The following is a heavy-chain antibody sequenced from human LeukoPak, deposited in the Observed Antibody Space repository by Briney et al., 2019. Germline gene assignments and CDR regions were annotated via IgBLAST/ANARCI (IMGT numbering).Heavy chain of an antibody. J-gene: IGHJ4*02. V-gene: IGHV6-1*01. Sequence: SQTLSLTCAISGDSVSSNSAAWNWIRQSPSRGLEWLGRTYYRSKWYNDYAVSVKSRITINPDTSKNQFSLQLNSVTPEDTAGYYCAREGRVVAATRGVVDYWGQGTLVTVSS. CDR1: GDSVSSNSAA. CDR3: AREGRVVAATRGVVDY. D-gene: IGHD2-15*01. CDR2: TYYRSKWYN.